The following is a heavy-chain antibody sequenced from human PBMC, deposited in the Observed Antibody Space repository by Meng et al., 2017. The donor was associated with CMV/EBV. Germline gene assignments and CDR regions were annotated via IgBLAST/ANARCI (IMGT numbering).Heavy chain of an antibody. CDR3: ARIGYYTIFGNYYGMDV. J-gene: IGHJ6*02. CDR1: GYTFTGYG. Sequence: ASVKVSCKASGYTFTGYGISWVRQAPGQGLEWMGWISAYNGNTNYAQKLQGRVTMTTDTSTSTAYMELRSLRSDDTAVYYCARIGYYTIFGNYYGMDVWGQGTTVTVSS. D-gene: IGHD3-3*01. CDR2: ISAYNGNT. V-gene: IGHV1-18*01.